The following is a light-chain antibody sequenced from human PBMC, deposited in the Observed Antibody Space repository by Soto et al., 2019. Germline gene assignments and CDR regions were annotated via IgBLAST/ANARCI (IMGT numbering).Light chain of an antibody. CDR2: AAS. J-gene: IGKJ3*01. Sequence: IQLPQSPSSLSASVGDRVTITCRASQGISSYLSWYQQKPGTAPKLLIYAASTLQSGVPSRFRGSGSGTDFTLTISSRQPEDFATYYCQQLNSYPFTFGPGTKVDIK. CDR3: QQLNSYPFT. V-gene: IGKV1-9*01. CDR1: QGISSY.